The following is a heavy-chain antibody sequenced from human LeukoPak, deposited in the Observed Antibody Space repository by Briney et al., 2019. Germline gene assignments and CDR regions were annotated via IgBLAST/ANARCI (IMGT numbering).Heavy chain of an antibody. CDR3: AKALYSSSWYGDY. V-gene: IGHV3-23*01. D-gene: IGHD6-13*01. CDR1: GFTFSNYG. CDR2: ISGSGGST. Sequence: PGGSLILSCAASGFTFSNYGMSWVRQAPGEGLEWVSVISGSGGSTYYEDSVKGRFTISRDNSKSTLYLQMNSLRAEDTAVYYCAKALYSSSWYGDYWGQGTLVTVSS. J-gene: IGHJ4*02.